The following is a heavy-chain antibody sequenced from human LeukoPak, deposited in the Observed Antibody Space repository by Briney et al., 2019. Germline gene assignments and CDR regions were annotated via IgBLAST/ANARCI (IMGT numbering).Heavy chain of an antibody. CDR3: ARARCSRTSCNTESDY. D-gene: IGHD2-2*01. Sequence: GGSLRLSCSASGFTLSPYWMHWVRQSPGKGLVWVLRINSDGSSTTYADSVKGRFTISRDNTKNTLYLQMNILRAEDTAVYYCARARCSRTSCNTESDYWGQGTLVTVSS. CDR2: INSDGSST. CDR1: GFTLSPYW. V-gene: IGHV3-74*01. J-gene: IGHJ4*02.